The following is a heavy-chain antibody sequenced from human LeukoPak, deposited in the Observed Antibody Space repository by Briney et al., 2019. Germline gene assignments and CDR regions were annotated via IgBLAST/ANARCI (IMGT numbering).Heavy chain of an antibody. CDR2: INHSGST. CDR1: GGSFSGYY. V-gene: IGHV4-34*01. Sequence: SETLSLTCAVYGGSFSGYYWSWIRQSPGKGLEWIGEINHSGSTNYNPPLKSRVTISVDTSKNQFSLKLSSVTAADTAVYYCARAGLVNTFDYWGQGTLVTVSS. J-gene: IGHJ4*02. CDR3: ARAGLVNTFDY. D-gene: IGHD3-3*01.